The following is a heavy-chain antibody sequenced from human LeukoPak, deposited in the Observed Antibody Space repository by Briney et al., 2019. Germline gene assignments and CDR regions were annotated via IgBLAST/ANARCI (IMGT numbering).Heavy chain of an antibody. CDR1: GGSISSSSYY. D-gene: IGHD3-22*01. J-gene: IGHJ6*02. CDR2: IYYSGST. V-gene: IGHV4-39*07. Sequence: SETLSLTCTVSGGSISSSSYYWGWIRQPPGKGLEWIGSIYYSGSTYYNPSLKSRVTISVDTSKNQFSLKLSSVTAADTAVYYCARDLKYYDSSWGYYYYGMDVWGQGTTVTVSS. CDR3: ARDLKYYDSSWGYYYYGMDV.